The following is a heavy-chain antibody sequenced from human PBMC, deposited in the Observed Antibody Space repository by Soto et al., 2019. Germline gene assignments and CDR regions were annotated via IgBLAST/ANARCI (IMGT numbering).Heavy chain of an antibody. CDR3: ARSGVAGYSYGIDY. J-gene: IGHJ4*02. Sequence: SETLSLTCTVSGGSVSSGSYYWSWIRQPPGKGLEWIGYIYYSGSTNYNPSLKSRVTISVDTSKNQFSLKLSSVTAADTAVYYCARSGVAGYSYGIDYWGQGTLVTVSS. D-gene: IGHD5-18*01. V-gene: IGHV4-61*01. CDR1: GGSVSSGSYY. CDR2: IYYSGST.